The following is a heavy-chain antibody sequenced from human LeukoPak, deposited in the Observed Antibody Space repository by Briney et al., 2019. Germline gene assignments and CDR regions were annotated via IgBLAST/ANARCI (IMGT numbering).Heavy chain of an antibody. CDR2: IKQDRSEK. Sequence: GESLRLSCTASGFTFNNYWMTWVRQVPGKGLEWVANIKQDRSEKYYVDSVKGRFTISRDNAKNSLYLQMNSLRAEDTAVYYCARGRGTDYRGQGTLVTVSS. V-gene: IGHV3-7*04. J-gene: IGHJ4*02. CDR3: ARGRGTDY. CDR1: GFTFNNYW.